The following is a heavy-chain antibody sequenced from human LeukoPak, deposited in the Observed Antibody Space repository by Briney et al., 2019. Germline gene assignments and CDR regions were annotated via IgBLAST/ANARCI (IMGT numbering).Heavy chain of an antibody. Sequence: PGGSLRLSCAAPGLTFSSYGMHWVRQAPGKGLEWVAFIRYDGSNKYYADSVKGRFTISRDNSKNTLYLQMNSLRAEDTAVYYCAKGFRTARYCSGGSCLDYWGQGTLVTVSS. D-gene: IGHD2-15*01. J-gene: IGHJ4*02. CDR3: AKGFRTARYCSGGSCLDY. CDR1: GLTFSSYG. V-gene: IGHV3-30*02. CDR2: IRYDGSNK.